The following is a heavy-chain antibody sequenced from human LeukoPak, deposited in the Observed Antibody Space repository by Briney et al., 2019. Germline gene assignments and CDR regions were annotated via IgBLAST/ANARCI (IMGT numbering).Heavy chain of an antibody. J-gene: IGHJ4*02. CDR3: ARGAPSGSWPIDY. V-gene: IGHV5-51*01. Sequence: GESLKISCKGSGYSFTSYWIGWVRQMPGKGLEWMGIIYPGDSDTRYGPSFQGQVTISADKSISTAYLQWSSLKASDTATYYCARGAPSGSWPIDYWGQGTLVTVSS. D-gene: IGHD6-13*01. CDR2: IYPGDSDT. CDR1: GYSFTSYW.